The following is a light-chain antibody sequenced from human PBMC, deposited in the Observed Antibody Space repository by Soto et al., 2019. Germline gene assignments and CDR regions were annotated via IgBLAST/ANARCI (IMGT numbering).Light chain of an antibody. CDR1: QGISSY. CDR3: QQLNSYPLT. CDR2: AAS. V-gene: IGKV1-9*01. J-gene: IGKJ4*01. Sequence: DIQLTQSPSFLSSSLGDRLTITWRASQGISSYLAWYQQKPGKAPKLLIYAASTLQSGVPSRFRGSGSGTEFTLTISSLQPEDFATYYCQQLNSYPLTFGGGTKVDIK.